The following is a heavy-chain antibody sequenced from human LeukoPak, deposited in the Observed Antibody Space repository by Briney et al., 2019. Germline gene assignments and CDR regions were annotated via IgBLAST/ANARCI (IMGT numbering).Heavy chain of an antibody. J-gene: IGHJ4*02. CDR3: ARGASTTVTIFDY. CDR1: GFTFSNYP. V-gene: IGHV3-64*01. Sequence: GGSLRLSCAASGFTFSNYPIHWVRQAPGKGLEYVSAISIDGGSTYYANPVKGRFTISRDSSESTLYLQMGSLRAEDTAVYYCARGASTTVTIFDYWGQRSLVTVSS. CDR2: ISIDGGST. D-gene: IGHD4-17*01.